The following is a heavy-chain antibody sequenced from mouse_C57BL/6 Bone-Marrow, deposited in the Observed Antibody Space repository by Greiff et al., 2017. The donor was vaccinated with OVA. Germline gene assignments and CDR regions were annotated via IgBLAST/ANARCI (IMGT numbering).Heavy chain of an antibody. J-gene: IGHJ3*01. Sequence: EVKLMESGGGLVQSGRSLRLSCATSGFTFSDFYMEWVRQAPGKGLEWIAASRNKANDYTTEYSASVKGRFIVSRDTSQSILYLQMNALRAEDTAIYYCASDDGYYPFAYWGQGTLVTVSA. CDR3: ASDDGYYPFAY. V-gene: IGHV7-1*01. D-gene: IGHD2-3*01. CDR2: SRNKANDYTT. CDR1: GFTFSDFY.